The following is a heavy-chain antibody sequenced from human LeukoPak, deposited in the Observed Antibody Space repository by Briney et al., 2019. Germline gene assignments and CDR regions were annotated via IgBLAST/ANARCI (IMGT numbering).Heavy chain of an antibody. Sequence: SETLSLTCTVSGGSISSGDYYWSWIRQPPGKGLEWIGYIYYSGSTYYNPSLKSRVTISVDTSKNQFSLKLSSVTAADTAVYYCARSYSGSPRGYYFDYWGQGTLVTVSS. D-gene: IGHD1-26*01. CDR2: IYYSGST. V-gene: IGHV4-30-4*01. CDR3: ARSYSGSPRGYYFDY. J-gene: IGHJ4*02. CDR1: GGSISSGDYY.